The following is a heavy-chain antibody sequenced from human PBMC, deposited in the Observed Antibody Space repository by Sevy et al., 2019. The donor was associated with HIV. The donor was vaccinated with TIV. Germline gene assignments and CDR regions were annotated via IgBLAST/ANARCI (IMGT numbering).Heavy chain of an antibody. V-gene: IGHV3-21*01. J-gene: IGHJ3*02. CDR2: ISDSSFYI. Sequence: GGSLRLSCAASGFTFSDYCVNWVRQAPGKGLEWVSSISDSSFYIYYADSVKGRFTISRDNAKNSLYLQMNSLRAEDTAVYYCARATGTEALDALDIWGQGTMVTVSS. CDR1: GFTFSDYC. D-gene: IGHD1-1*01. CDR3: ARATGTEALDALDI.